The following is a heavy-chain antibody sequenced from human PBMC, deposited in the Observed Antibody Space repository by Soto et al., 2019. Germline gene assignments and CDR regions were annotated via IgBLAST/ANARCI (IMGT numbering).Heavy chain of an antibody. CDR1: GYTFTSYG. Sequence: QVQLVQSGAEVKKPGASVKVSCKASGYTFTSYGISWVRQAPGQGLEWMGWISAYNGNTNYAQKLQGRITMTTDTSRSKAYMELRSLRSDDTDVNYCARAIHTPTRRYYYYYYMDVWGKGTTVTVSS. J-gene: IGHJ6*03. CDR3: ARAIHTPTRRYYYYYYMDV. V-gene: IGHV1-18*01. CDR2: ISAYNGNT. D-gene: IGHD2-2*02.